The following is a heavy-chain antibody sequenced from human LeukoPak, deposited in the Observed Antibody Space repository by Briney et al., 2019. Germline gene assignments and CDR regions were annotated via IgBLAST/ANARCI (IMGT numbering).Heavy chain of an antibody. V-gene: IGHV3-23*01. CDR2: ISGSGGST. D-gene: IGHD4-17*01. J-gene: IGHJ4*02. CDR1: GFTFSSYA. Sequence: GGSLRLSCAASGFTFSSYAMSWVRQAPGKGLEWVSAISGSGGSTYYADSVKGRFTISRDDSKNTAYLQMNSLKTEDTAVYYCTRLLGFYGDFNDYWGQGTLVTVSS. CDR3: TRLLGFYGDFNDY.